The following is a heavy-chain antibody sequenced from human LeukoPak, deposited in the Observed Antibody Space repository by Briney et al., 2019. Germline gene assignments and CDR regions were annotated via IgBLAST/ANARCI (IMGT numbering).Heavy chain of an antibody. V-gene: IGHV1-69-2*01. J-gene: IGHJ4*02. Sequence: ASVKVSCKVSGYTFTDYYMRWVQQAPGKGLEWMGLVDPEDGETIYAEKFQGRVTITADTSTDTAYMELSSLRSEDTAVYYCATTKGVVTTPPFDYWGQGTLVTVSS. CDR2: VDPEDGET. D-gene: IGHD4-23*01. CDR3: ATTKGVVTTPPFDY. CDR1: GYTFTDYY.